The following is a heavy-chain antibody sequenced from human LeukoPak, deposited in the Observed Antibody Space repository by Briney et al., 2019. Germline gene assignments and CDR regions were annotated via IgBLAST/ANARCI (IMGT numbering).Heavy chain of an antibody. CDR2: IRYDGSNK. D-gene: IGHD6-6*01. J-gene: IGHJ4*02. V-gene: IGHV3-30*02. CDR1: GFTFSSYG. CDR3: AKDRIAARHIIDY. Sequence: GGSLRLSCAASGFTFSSYGMHWVRQAPGKGLEWVAFIRYDGSNKYYADSVKGRFTISRDNSKNTLYLQMNSLRAEDTAVYYCAKDRIAARHIIDYWGQGTPVTVSS.